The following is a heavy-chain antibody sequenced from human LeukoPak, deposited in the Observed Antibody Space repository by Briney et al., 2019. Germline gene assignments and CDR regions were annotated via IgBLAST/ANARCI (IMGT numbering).Heavy chain of an antibody. CDR3: ARAEYSSGWYYFDY. CDR2: ISSSSSYI. Sequence: GGSLGLSCAASGFTFSSYSMNWVRQAPGKGLEWVSSISSSSSYIYYADSVKGRFTISRDNAKNSLYLQMNSLRAEDTAVYYCARAEYSSGWYYFDYWGQGTLVTVSS. J-gene: IGHJ4*02. V-gene: IGHV3-21*01. CDR1: GFTFSSYS. D-gene: IGHD6-19*01.